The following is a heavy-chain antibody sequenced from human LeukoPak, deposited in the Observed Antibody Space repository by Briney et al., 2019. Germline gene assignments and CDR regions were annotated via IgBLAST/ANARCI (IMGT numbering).Heavy chain of an antibody. D-gene: IGHD2-8*02. Sequence: GESLKISGKGSGYSFSSSWISWGRQMPGKGLEWMGRIDPGDSFTKYRPSLEGRVTISADKSLSAVYLQWSSLKASDTAIYYCARDGGGVSSWVSHWGQGTLVTVSS. J-gene: IGHJ4*02. CDR2: IDPGDSFT. CDR3: ARDGGGVSSWVSH. CDR1: GYSFSSSW. V-gene: IGHV5-10-1*01.